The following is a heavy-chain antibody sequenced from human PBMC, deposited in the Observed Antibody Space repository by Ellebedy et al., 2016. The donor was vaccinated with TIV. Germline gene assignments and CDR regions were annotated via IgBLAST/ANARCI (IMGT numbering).Heavy chain of an antibody. V-gene: IGHV1-24*01. CDR1: GYTLKELS. CDR3: ASFPLEAGGSYYYYGMGV. J-gene: IGHJ6*02. D-gene: IGHD6-13*01. CDR2: FDPEDGET. Sequence: ASVKVSCXVSGYTLKELSMHWVRQAPGKGLEWMGGFDPEDGETIYAQKFQGRVTMTEDRSTDTAYMELSSLRSEDTAVYYCASFPLEAGGSYYYYGMGVWGQGTTVTVSS.